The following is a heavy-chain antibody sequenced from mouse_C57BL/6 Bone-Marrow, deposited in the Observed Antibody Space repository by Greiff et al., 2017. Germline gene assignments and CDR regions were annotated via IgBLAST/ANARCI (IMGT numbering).Heavy chain of an antibody. CDR3: AWDGYYVAWFAY. D-gene: IGHD2-3*01. CDR2: IYPRSGNT. Sequence: QVQLQQSGAELARPGASVKLSCKASGYTFTSYGISWVKQRTGQGLEWIGEIYPRSGNTYYNEKFKGKATLTADKSSSTAYMELRSLTSEDSAVYVCAWDGYYVAWFAYWGQGTLVTVSA. J-gene: IGHJ3*01. V-gene: IGHV1-81*01. CDR1: GYTFTSYG.